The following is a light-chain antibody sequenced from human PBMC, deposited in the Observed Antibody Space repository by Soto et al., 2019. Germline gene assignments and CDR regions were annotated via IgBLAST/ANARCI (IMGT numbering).Light chain of an antibody. CDR3: SSYTSSSTLA. V-gene: IGLV2-14*01. CDR2: EVS. J-gene: IGLJ2*01. CDR1: SSDVGGYNY. Sequence: QSALTQPASVSGSPGQSITISCTGTSSDVGGYNYVSWYQQHPGKAHKLMIYEVSNQPSGVSNRFSGSKSGNTASLTISGLQAEDEADYSCSSYTSSSTLAFGGGTQLTVL.